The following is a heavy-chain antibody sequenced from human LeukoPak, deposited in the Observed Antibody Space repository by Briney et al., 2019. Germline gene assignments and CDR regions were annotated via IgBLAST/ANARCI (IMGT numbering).Heavy chain of an antibody. J-gene: IGHJ4*02. CDR1: GYTFTSYD. V-gene: IGHV1-8*01. Sequence: ASVKVSCKASGYTFTSYDINWVRQATGQGLEWMGWMNPNSGNRGYAQKFQGRVTMTRNTSISTAYMELNSLRAEDTAVFYCAKRSGYTTGWFFDFWGQGTLVTVSS. D-gene: IGHD6-19*01. CDR2: MNPNSGNR. CDR3: AKRSGYTTGWFFDF.